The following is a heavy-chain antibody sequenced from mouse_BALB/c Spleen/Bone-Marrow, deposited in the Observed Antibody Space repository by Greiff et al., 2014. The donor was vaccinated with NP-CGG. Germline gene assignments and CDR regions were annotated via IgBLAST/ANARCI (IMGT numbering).Heavy chain of an antibody. CDR2: ISSGGSYT. D-gene: IGHD2-4*01. CDR1: GFTFSSYG. CDR3: ARRRDYDYFDY. V-gene: IGHV5-6*02. Sequence: DVMLVESGGDLVKPGGSLKLSCAASGFTFSSYGMSWVRQIPDKRLEWVATISSGGSYTFYPDSVKGRFTISRDNAKNTLNLQMTSLKSEDTAMYCCARRRDYDYFDYWGQGTTLTVSS. J-gene: IGHJ2*01.